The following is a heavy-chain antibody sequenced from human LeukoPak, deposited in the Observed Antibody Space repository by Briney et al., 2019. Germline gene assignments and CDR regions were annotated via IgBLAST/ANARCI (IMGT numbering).Heavy chain of an antibody. CDR1: VYLLTTYY. J-gene: IGHJ4*02. D-gene: IGHD3-16*01. V-gene: IGHV1-46*01. CDR3: ARESMIPRERKFDF. CDR2: INPSWGST. Sequence: ASVNVSCMSSVYLLTTYYMHWVGQAPGQGREWVGIINPSWGSTNYAQKFQGRVAMTRDTSTSTVYMELSSVRSEDTAVYYCARESMIPRERKFDFWGQGTLVTVSS.